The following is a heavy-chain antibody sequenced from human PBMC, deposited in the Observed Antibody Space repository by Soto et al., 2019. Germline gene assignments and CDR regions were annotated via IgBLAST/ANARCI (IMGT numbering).Heavy chain of an antibody. V-gene: IGHV3-23*01. J-gene: IGHJ4*02. CDR2: ISGSGGST. Sequence: GGSLRLSCAASGFTFSSYAMSWVRQAPGKGLEWVSAISGSGGSTYYADSVKGRFTISRDNSKNTLYLQMNSLRAEDTAVYYCAKVSPGSLGILAEFDYWGQGTLVTVSS. CDR1: GFTFSSYA. CDR3: AKVSPGSLGILAEFDY. D-gene: IGHD3-10*01.